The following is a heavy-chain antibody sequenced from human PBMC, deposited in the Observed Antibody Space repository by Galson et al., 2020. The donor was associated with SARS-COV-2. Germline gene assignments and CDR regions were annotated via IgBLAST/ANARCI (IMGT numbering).Heavy chain of an antibody. V-gene: IGHV4-38-2*02. CDR3: AAARPVTIFGVVIPRGKSAFDI. Sequence: SETLSLTCTVSGYSISSGYYWGWIRQPPGKGLAWIGSIYHSGSTYYNPSLKSRVTISVATSKNQFSLKLSSVTAADTAVYYCAAARPVTIFGVVIPRGKSAFDIWGQGTMVTVSS. D-gene: IGHD3-3*01. J-gene: IGHJ3*02. CDR2: IYHSGST. CDR1: GYSISSGYY.